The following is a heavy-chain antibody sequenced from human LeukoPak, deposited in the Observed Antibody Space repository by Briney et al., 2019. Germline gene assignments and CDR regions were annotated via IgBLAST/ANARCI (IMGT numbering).Heavy chain of an antibody. Sequence: PGGSLRLSCAASGFTFSSYGMHWVRQAPGKGLEWVAFIRYDGSNKYYADSVKGRFTISRDNAKNSLYLQMNSLRAEDAAVYYCARGAHYCSGGSCYSIYWGQGTLVTVSS. CDR1: GFTFSSYG. CDR3: ARGAHYCSGGSCYSIY. CDR2: IRYDGSNK. J-gene: IGHJ4*02. V-gene: IGHV3-30*02. D-gene: IGHD2-15*01.